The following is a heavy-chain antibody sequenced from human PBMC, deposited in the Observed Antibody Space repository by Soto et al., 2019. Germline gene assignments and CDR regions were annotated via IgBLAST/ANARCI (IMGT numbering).Heavy chain of an antibody. V-gene: IGHV4-30-4*01. CDR2: IYYSGST. D-gene: IGHD2-21*02. CDR3: ARGGVYCGGDCYPPPGLDY. CDR1: GGSISSGGYY. Sequence: SETLSLTCTVSGGSISSGGYYWSWVRQPPGKGLEWIGYIYYSGSTYYNPSLKSRVTISVDTSKNQFSLKLSSVTAADTAVYYCARGGVYCGGDCYPPPGLDYWGQGTLVTVSS. J-gene: IGHJ4*02.